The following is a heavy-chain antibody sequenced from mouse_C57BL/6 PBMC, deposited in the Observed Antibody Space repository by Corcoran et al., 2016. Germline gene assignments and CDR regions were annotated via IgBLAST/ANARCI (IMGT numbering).Heavy chain of an antibody. CDR2: IYPGSGNT. D-gene: IGHD1-1*01. CDR3: ARGGITTVVAHWYFDV. V-gene: IGHV1-84*01. J-gene: IGHJ1*03. Sequence: QIQLQRSGPELVKPGASVKISCKASGYTFTDYYINWVKRRPGQGLEWIGWIYPGSGNTKYNEKFKGKATLTVDTSSSTAYMQLSSLTSEDSAVYFCARGGITTVVAHWYFDVWGTGTTVTVSS. CDR1: GYTFTDYY.